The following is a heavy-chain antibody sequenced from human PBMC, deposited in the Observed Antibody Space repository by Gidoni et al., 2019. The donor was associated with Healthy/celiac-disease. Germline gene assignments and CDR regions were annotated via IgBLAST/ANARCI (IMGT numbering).Heavy chain of an antibody. Sequence: YNPSLKSRVTISVDKSKNQFSLKLTSVTAADTAVYYCARDVGGGQNYGSGSYNGWYYFDYWGQGTLVTVSS. CDR3: ARDVGGGQNYGSGSYNGWYYFDY. J-gene: IGHJ4*02. D-gene: IGHD3-10*01. V-gene: IGHV4-4*02.